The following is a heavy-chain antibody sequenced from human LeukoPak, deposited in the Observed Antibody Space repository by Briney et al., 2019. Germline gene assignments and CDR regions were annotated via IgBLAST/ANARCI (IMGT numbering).Heavy chain of an antibody. J-gene: IGHJ1*01. D-gene: IGHD6-13*01. CDR1: GFTFSSYA. CDR2: ISYDGSNK. Sequence: GRSLRLSCAASGFTFSSYAMHWVRQAPGKGLEWVAVISYDGSNKYYADSVKGRFTISRDNSKNTLYLQMNSLRAEDTAVYYCARGFTAYSSSGYAYFQHWGQGTLVTVSS. CDR3: ARGFTAYSSSGYAYFQH. V-gene: IGHV3-30-3*01.